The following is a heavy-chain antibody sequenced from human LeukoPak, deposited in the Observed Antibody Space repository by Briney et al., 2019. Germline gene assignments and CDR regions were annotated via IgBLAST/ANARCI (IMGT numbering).Heavy chain of an antibody. J-gene: IGHJ5*02. V-gene: IGHV3-23*01. CDR1: GFTFSSYA. CDR3: AKYGGWYPQRSWFDP. D-gene: IGHD6-19*01. Sequence: GGSLRLSCAASGFTFSSYAMSWVRQAPGKGLEWVSAISGSGGSAYYADSVKGRFTISRDNSKNTLYLQMNSLRAEDTAVYYCAKYGGWYPQRSWFDPWGQGTLVTVSS. CDR2: ISGSGGSA.